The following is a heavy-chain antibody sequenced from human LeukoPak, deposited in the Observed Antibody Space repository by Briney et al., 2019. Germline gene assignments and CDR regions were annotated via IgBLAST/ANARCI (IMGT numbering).Heavy chain of an antibody. CDR3: ARDPLSGFIQLWLHSEYYFDY. J-gene: IGHJ4*02. V-gene: IGHV1-69*13. CDR2: IIPIFGTA. D-gene: IGHD5-18*01. CDR1: GGTFSSYA. Sequence: SVKVSCKASGGTFSSYAISWVRQAPGQGLEWMGGIIPIFGTANYAQKFQGRVTITADESTSTAYMELSSLRSEDTAVYYCARDPLSGFIQLWLHSEYYFDYWGQGTLVTVSS.